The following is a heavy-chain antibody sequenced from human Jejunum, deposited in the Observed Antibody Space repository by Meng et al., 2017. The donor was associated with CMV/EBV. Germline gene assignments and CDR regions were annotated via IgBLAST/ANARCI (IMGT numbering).Heavy chain of an antibody. CDR2: IITSGST. D-gene: IGHD3-16*01. CDR1: GDSFTTYY. J-gene: IGHJ4*02. CDR3: AKGYGNSFEY. Sequence: VQLQESGPRVVKPSETLSLACTVSGDSFTTYYWSWLRQRAGKGLEWIGRIITSGSTNYNPSLRSRVIMSVDTSKNQFFLKLRSVTAADTAVYFCAKGYGNSFEYWGQGSLVTVSS. V-gene: IGHV4-4*07.